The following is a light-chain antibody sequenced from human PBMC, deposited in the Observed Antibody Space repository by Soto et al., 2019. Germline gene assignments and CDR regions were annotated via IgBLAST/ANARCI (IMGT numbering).Light chain of an antibody. CDR2: LGS. J-gene: IGKJ5*01. Sequence: DIVMTQSPLSLPVTPGEPASISCRSSQSLLHSNGYNYLDWYLQKPGQSPQLLIYLGSNRASGVLDRFSGSGSGTDFTLKISRVEAEDVGVYYCMQALQTPPTFGQGTRLEIK. CDR1: QSLLHSNGYNY. CDR3: MQALQTPPT. V-gene: IGKV2-28*01.